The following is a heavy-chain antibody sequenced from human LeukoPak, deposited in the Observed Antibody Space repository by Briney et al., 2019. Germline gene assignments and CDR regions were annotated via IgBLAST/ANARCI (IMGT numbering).Heavy chain of an antibody. CDR2: ISSSGSTI. CDR3: ARTYDSSGYYDPGFGY. V-gene: IGHV3-11*01. Sequence: GGSLRLSCAASGFTFSDYYMSWIRQAPGKGLEWVSYISSSGSTIYYADSVKGRFTISRDNAKNSLYLQMNSLRAEDTALYYCARTYDSSGYYDPGFGYWGQGTLVTVSS. CDR1: GFTFSDYY. D-gene: IGHD3-22*01. J-gene: IGHJ4*02.